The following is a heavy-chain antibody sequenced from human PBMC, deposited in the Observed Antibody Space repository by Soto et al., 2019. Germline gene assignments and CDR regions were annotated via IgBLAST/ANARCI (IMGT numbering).Heavy chain of an antibody. V-gene: IGHV3-21*01. CDR1: GFTFSSYS. Sequence: GGSLRLSCAASGFTFSSYSMNWVRQAPGKGLEWVSCVSDTGSDIYYADSVKGRFTISRDNAKNSLYLQMNSLRAEDTAVYYCVREETAYTYGHLAPLDYWGQGTLVTVSS. J-gene: IGHJ4*02. D-gene: IGHD5-18*01. CDR3: VREETAYTYGHLAPLDY. CDR2: VSDTGSDI.